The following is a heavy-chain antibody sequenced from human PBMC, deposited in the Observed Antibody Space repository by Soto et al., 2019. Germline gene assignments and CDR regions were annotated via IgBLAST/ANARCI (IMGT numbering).Heavy chain of an antibody. CDR3: AKRYSSTWYYFDY. J-gene: IGHJ4*02. V-gene: IGHV3-23*01. D-gene: IGHD6-13*01. CDR1: GFTFSSYA. Sequence: GGSLRLSCAASGFTFSSYAMSWVRQAPGKGLEWVSDVTGSGGTTYYADSVKGRLTISRDNSKNTLYLQMNSLRAEDTAVYYCAKRYSSTWYYFDYWGQGTLVTVSS. CDR2: VTGSGGTT.